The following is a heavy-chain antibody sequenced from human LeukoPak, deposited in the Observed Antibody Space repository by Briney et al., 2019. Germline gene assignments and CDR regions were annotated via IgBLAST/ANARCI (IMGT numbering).Heavy chain of an antibody. CDR1: GFTFSSYA. CDR3: AKDLAYTTFGYYFDY. CDR2: IGAGGTFT. V-gene: IGHV3-23*01. J-gene: IGHJ4*02. Sequence: GGSLRLSCTASGFTFSSYAMNWVRQAPGKGLEWVAGIGAGGTFTYYADSVKGRFTIFRDNSRHTLYLQMNSLRADDTAVYYCAKDLAYTTFGYYFDYWGQGTLVTVSS. D-gene: IGHD2/OR15-2a*01.